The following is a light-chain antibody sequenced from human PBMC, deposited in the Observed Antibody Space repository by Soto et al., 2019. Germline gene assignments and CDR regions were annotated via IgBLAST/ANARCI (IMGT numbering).Light chain of an antibody. J-gene: IGLJ1*01. CDR1: SSDVGGYNY. CDR3: SSYTSSNTLYV. Sequence: QSALTQPASVSGSPGQSITISCTGTSSDVGGYNYVSWYQHHPGKAPKLMIYDVNNRPSGVSDRFSGSKSGNTASLTISGLQAEDEADYYCSSYTSSNTLYVFGTGTKATVL. V-gene: IGLV2-14*03. CDR2: DVN.